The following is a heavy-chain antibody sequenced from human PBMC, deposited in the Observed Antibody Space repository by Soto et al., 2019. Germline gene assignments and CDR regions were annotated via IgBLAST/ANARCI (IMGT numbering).Heavy chain of an antibody. V-gene: IGHV3-30*03. CDR1: GFTFSSYG. J-gene: IGHJ4*02. CDR2: ISYDGSNK. D-gene: IGHD2-8*01. CDR3: ATYFPDCTNGVCYGGY. Sequence: GGSLRLSCAASGFTFSSYGMHWVRQAPGKGLEWVAVISYDGSNKYYADSVKGRFTISRDNSKNTLYLQMNSLRAEDTAVYYCATYFPDCTNGVCYGGYWGQGPLVTVSS.